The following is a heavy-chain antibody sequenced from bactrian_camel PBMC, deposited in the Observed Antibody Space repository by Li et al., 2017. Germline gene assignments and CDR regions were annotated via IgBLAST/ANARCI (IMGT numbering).Heavy chain of an antibody. V-gene: IGHV3S53*01. Sequence: HVQLVESGGGSVRAGGSLRLSCAASGDTYSSYCMGWFRQAPGKKREGVAAIYTSGTTHYADSVKDRFTISQDNAKSTLYLQMNNLKPEDTAMYYCAADPPPVCGVGSILFFGYRGQGTQVTVS. D-gene: IGHD5*01. CDR2: IYTSGTT. J-gene: IGHJ6*01. CDR3: AADPPPVCGVGSILFFGY. CDR1: GDTYSSYC.